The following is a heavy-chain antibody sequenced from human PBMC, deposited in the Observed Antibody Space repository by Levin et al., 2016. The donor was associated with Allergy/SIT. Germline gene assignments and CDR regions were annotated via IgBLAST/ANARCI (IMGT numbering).Heavy chain of an antibody. V-gene: IGHV4-4*02. CDR1: GGSISSSNW. J-gene: IGHJ6*02. CDR2: IYHSGST. Sequence: SETLSLTCAVSGGSISSSNWWSWVRQPPGKGLEWIGEIYHSGSTNYNPSLKSRVTISVDKSKNQFSLKLSSVTAADTAVYYCARAVNVGAAGTYYYYYGMDVWGQGTTVTVSS. D-gene: IGHD6-13*01. CDR3: ARAVNVGAAGTYYYYYGMDV.